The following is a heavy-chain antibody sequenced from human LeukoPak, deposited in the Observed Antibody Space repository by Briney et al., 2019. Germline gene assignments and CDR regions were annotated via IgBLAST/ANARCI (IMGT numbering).Heavy chain of an antibody. J-gene: IGHJ6*03. V-gene: IGHV4-59*01. CDR2: IYYSGST. D-gene: IGHD7-27*01. CDR1: GGSISSYF. Sequence: TSETLSLTCTVSGGSISSYFWTWIRQPPGKGLEWIGYIYYSGSTNYNPSLKSRVTISVDTPKNQFSLKLSSVTAADTAVYYCARELNWGLYYYYMDVWGKGTTVTVSS. CDR3: ARELNWGLYYYYMDV.